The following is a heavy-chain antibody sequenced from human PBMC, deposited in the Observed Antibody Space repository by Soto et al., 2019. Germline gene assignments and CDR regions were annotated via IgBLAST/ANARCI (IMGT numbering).Heavy chain of an antibody. CDR2: IRAYNGDT. Sequence: QVQLVQSGAEVKKPGASVKVSCKASGYTFTSYGISWVRQAPGQGLEWMGWIRAYNGDTKYAQKLQGRVTMTTDTSTSTVYMELRSLRSDDTAVYYCARDQGVDTAMVPFDYWGQGTLVTVSS. V-gene: IGHV1-18*01. CDR1: GYTFTSYG. J-gene: IGHJ4*02. CDR3: ARDQGVDTAMVPFDY. D-gene: IGHD5-18*01.